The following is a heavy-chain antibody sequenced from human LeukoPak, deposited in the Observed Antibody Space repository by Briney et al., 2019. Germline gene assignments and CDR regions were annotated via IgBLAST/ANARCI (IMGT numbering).Heavy chain of an antibody. CDR2: FYISGDT. J-gene: IGHJ4*02. CDR3: ARVSWAVVGTGYFDY. D-gene: IGHD6-19*01. V-gene: IGHV4-61*09. Sequence: PSETLSLTCTVSGGSISSGSYYWSWIRQPAGKGLEWIGHFYISGDTNYNPSLKSRVSISVDTFRNQFPLKLSSVTAADTAVYYCARVSWAVVGTGYFDYWGQGTLVTVSS. CDR1: GGSISSGSYY.